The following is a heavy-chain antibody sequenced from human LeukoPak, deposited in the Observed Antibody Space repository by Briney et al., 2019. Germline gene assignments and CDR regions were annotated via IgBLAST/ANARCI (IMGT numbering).Heavy chain of an antibody. CDR3: ARGEQFLEWSFGY. J-gene: IGHJ4*02. Sequence: SVKVSCKASGGTFSSYAISWVRQAPGQGLEWMGGIIPIFGTANYAQKFQGRVTITADESTSTAYMELSSLRSEDTAVYYCARGEQFLEWSFGYWGQGTLVTVSS. V-gene: IGHV1-69*01. CDR1: GGTFSSYA. CDR2: IIPIFGTA. D-gene: IGHD3-3*01.